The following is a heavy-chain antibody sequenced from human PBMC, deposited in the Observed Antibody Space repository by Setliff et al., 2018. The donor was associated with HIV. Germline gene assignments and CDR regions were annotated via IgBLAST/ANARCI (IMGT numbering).Heavy chain of an antibody. V-gene: IGHV3-48*04. Sequence: GGSLRLSCKASGFTFKIYAMNWVRQAPGKGLEWVSYISISGETIYYADSVKGRFTISRDNAKNSLYLQMNSLRAEDTALYYCARDIPFGDLLMLQAYMDVWGKGTTVTVSS. CDR1: GFTFKIYA. CDR3: ARDIPFGDLLMLQAYMDV. J-gene: IGHJ6*04. CDR2: ISISGETI. D-gene: IGHD3-10*01.